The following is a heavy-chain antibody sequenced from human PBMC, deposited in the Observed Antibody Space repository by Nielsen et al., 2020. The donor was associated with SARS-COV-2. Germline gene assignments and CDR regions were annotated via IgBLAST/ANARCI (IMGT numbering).Heavy chain of an antibody. CDR3: ARDGWDRSTDGMDV. Sequence: LKISCAASGFTFSSFGLHWVRQAPGKGLEWVAVIWFDGSKTYYTDSVKGRFTISRDNFKNTLFLQMNSLRVEDTAVYFCARDGWDRSTDGMDVWGQGTTVTVSS. D-gene: IGHD1-26*01. J-gene: IGHJ6*02. V-gene: IGHV3-33*01. CDR1: GFTFSSFG. CDR2: IWFDGSKT.